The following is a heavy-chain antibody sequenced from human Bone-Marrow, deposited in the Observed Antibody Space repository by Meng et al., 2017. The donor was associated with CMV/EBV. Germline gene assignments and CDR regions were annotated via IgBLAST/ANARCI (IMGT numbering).Heavy chain of an antibody. Sequence: GESLKISCAASGFTFSSYEMNWVRQAPGKGLEWVSYISSSGSTIYYADSVKGRFTISRDNSKNTLYLQMNSLRAEDTAVYYCARVWLGRYFDLWGRGTLVTVSS. V-gene: IGHV3-48*03. CDR3: ARVWLGRYFDL. CDR1: GFTFSSYE. D-gene: IGHD3-22*01. CDR2: ISSSGSTI. J-gene: IGHJ2*01.